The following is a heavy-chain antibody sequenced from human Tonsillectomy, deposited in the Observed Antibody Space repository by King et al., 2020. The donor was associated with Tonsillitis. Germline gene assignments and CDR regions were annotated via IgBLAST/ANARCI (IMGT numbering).Heavy chain of an antibody. CDR1: RFTFINYW. J-gene: IGHJ3*02. CDR3: ARDSGSCNGCAFDI. CDR2: IKEDGSET. Sequence: VQLVESGGGLVQSGGSLRLSCAASRFTFINYWMSWVRQAPGKGLEWVANIKEDGSETFYVDSVKGRFTISRDNAKNSVYLQMNRLRAEETGVYYCARDSGSCNGCAFDILGQGTMVTVSS. D-gene: IGHD2-15*01. V-gene: IGHV3-7*01.